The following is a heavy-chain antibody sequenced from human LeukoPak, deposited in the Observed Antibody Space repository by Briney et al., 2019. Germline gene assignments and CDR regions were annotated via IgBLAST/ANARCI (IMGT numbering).Heavy chain of an antibody. D-gene: IGHD4-17*01. V-gene: IGHV4-39*01. CDR1: GGSISSSNYY. CDR2: VYYNGDT. J-gene: IGHJ4*02. Sequence: PSETLSLTCIVSGGSISSSNYYWGWIRQSPGKGLEWIGSVYYNGDTYYNPSLKSRVTISVDTSRNQFSLRLSAVTAADTAVYYCARGGNYGDYDGYFDYWGQGTLVTVSS. CDR3: ARGGNYGDYDGYFDY.